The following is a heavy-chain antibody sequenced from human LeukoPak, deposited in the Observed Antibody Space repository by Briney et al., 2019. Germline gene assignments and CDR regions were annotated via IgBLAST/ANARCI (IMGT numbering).Heavy chain of an antibody. D-gene: IGHD1-7*01. CDR1: GFTFRSHW. V-gene: IGHV3-7*03. CDR2: ISPDGSER. CDR3: ARGRFIEGTTAYYFDY. J-gene: IGHJ4*02. Sequence: GGSLRLSCVDSGFTFRSHWMTWVRQAPGTGLEWVANISPDGSERYYVDSVKGRFPISRDNAKNSVYLQMNSLRAEDTAVYYCARGRFIEGTTAYYFDYWGQGALVTVSS.